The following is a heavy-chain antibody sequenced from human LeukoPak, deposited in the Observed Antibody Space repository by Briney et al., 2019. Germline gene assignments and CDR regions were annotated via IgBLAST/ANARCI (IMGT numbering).Heavy chain of an antibody. CDR2: INPNSGGT. CDR3: ARWDYGDLTIDY. Sequence: ASVKVSCKASGYTFTGYYMHWVRQAPGQGLEWMGWINPNSGGTNYAQKFQGRVTMTRDTSISTAYMELNSLRAEDTAVYYCARWDYGDLTIDYWGQGTLVTVSS. J-gene: IGHJ4*02. D-gene: IGHD4-17*01. V-gene: IGHV1-2*02. CDR1: GYTFTGYY.